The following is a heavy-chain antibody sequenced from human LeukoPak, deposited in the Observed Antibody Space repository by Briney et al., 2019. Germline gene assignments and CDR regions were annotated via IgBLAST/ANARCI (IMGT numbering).Heavy chain of an antibody. D-gene: IGHD4-17*01. CDR3: ARETTVTTPSSYYSYGMDV. CDR2: LYSGGST. Sequence: PGGSLRLSCAASGFTVSSNYMSWVRQAPRKGLEWVSVLYSGGSTYYADSVKGRFTISGDSSKNTLYLQMNSLRVEDTAVYYCARETTVTTPSSYYSYGMDVWGQGTTVTVSS. J-gene: IGHJ6*02. V-gene: IGHV3-53*01. CDR1: GFTVSSNY.